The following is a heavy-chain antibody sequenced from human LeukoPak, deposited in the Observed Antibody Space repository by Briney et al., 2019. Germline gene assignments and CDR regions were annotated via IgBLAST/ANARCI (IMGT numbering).Heavy chain of an antibody. CDR3: ARVYGYLDPWYFDL. V-gene: IGHV4-4*07. J-gene: IGHJ2*01. D-gene: IGHD5-18*01. CDR1: GGSISSYY. Sequence: SETLSLTCTVSGGSISSYYWGWIRQPAGKGLEWIGRIYTSGSTNYNPSLKSRVTMSVDTSKNQFSLKLSSVTAADTAVYYCARVYGYLDPWYFDLWGRGTLVTVSS. CDR2: IYTSGST.